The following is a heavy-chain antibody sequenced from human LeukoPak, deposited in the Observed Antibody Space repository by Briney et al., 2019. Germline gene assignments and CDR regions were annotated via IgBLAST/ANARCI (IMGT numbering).Heavy chain of an antibody. Sequence: GGSLRLSCAASGFTFSSYSMNWVRQAPGKGLEWVSCISSSSSYLYYADSVKGRFTISRDNARESLYLQMNSLRAEDTAVYYCARGPMVRGAFDFWGQGTLVTVSS. CDR3: ARGPMVRGAFDF. V-gene: IGHV3-21*01. D-gene: IGHD3-10*01. J-gene: IGHJ4*02. CDR2: ISSSSSYL. CDR1: GFTFSSYS.